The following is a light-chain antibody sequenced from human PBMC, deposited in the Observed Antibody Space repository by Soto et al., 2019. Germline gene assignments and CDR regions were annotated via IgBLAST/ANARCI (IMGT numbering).Light chain of an antibody. CDR1: SSNIGAGYG. Sequence: QSVLTQPPSVSGAPGQRVTISCTGSSSNIGAGYGVHWYQQLPGTAPKLLIYGNSNRPSGVPDRFSGSKSSTSASLAITGLQAEDEADYYCQSYDSSLSAVVFGGGTKLTVL. J-gene: IGLJ2*01. V-gene: IGLV1-40*01. CDR3: QSYDSSLSAVV. CDR2: GNS.